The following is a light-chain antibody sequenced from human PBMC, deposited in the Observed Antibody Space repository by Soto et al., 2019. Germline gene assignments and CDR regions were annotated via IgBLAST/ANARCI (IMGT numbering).Light chain of an antibody. J-gene: IGKJ1*01. V-gene: IGKV3-20*01. CDR2: GAS. CDR1: QTISSTL. Sequence: EIVLTQSPGTLSLSPGERATLSCRASQTISSTLLAWYQQKPGQAPRLLIYGASNRAAGIPDRFSGSASGTDFNLTISRLEPEDFAVYYCQQYVTSPWTFGQGTKVEI. CDR3: QQYVTSPWT.